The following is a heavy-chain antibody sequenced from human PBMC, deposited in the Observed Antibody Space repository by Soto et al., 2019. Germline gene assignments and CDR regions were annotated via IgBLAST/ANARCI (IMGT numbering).Heavy chain of an antibody. CDR1: GFTFSSYG. V-gene: IGHV3-30*18. CDR2: ISYDGSNK. Sequence: AGGSLRLSCAASGFTFSSYGMHWVRQAPGKGLEWVAVISYDGSNKYYADSVKGRFTISRDNSKNPLYLQMNSLRAEDTAVYYCAKAPNSYGLWPRFDYWGQGTLVTVSS. CDR3: AKAPNSYGLWPRFDY. J-gene: IGHJ4*02. D-gene: IGHD5-18*01.